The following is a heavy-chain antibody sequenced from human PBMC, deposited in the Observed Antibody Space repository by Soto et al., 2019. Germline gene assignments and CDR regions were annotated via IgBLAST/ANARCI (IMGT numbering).Heavy chain of an antibody. J-gene: IGHJ6*02. CDR3: ARDRGYSYGYLYYYYGMDV. Sequence: ASVKVSCKASGYTFTSYGISWVRQAPGQGLEWMGWISAYNGNTNYAQKLQGRVTMTTDTSTSTAYMELRSLRSDDTAVYYCARDRGYSYGYLYYYYGMDVWGQGTTVTVSS. CDR2: ISAYNGNT. V-gene: IGHV1-18*01. CDR1: GYTFTSYG. D-gene: IGHD5-18*01.